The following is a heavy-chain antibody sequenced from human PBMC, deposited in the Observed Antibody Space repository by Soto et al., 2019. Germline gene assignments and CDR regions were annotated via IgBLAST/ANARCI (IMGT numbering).Heavy chain of an antibody. Sequence: SETLSLTCAVYGGSFSGYYWSWIRQPPGKGLEWIGEINHSGSTNYNPSLKSRVTISVDTSKNQFSLKLSSVTAADTAVYYCARGPPYYYGSGMYYFDYWGQGTLVTVSS. D-gene: IGHD3-10*01. J-gene: IGHJ4*02. CDR3: ARGPPYYYGSGMYYFDY. V-gene: IGHV4-34*01. CDR1: GGSFSGYY. CDR2: INHSGST.